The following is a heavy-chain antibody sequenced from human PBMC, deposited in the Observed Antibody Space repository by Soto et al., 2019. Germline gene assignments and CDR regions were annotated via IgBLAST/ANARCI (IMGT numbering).Heavy chain of an antibody. CDR2: IWYDGSNK. Sequence: HPGGSLRLSCAASGFTFSSYGMHWVRQAPGKGLEWVAVIWYDGSNKYYADSVKGRFTISRDNSKNTLYLQMNSLRAEDTAVYYCAIIGGQQLAPETTHYYYYGMDVWGQGTTVTVSS. CDR3: AIIGGQQLAPETTHYYYYGMDV. J-gene: IGHJ6*02. CDR1: GFTFSSYG. D-gene: IGHD6-13*01. V-gene: IGHV3-33*01.